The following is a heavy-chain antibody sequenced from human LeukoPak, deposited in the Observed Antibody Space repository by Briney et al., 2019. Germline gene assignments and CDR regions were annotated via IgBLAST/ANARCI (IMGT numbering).Heavy chain of an antibody. Sequence: SETLSLTCAVYGGSFSGYYWSWIRQPPGKGLEWIGEINHSGSTNYNPSPKSRVTISVDTSKNQFSLKLSSVTAADTAVYYCARGYYDILTGYYPFDYWGQGTLVTVSS. D-gene: IGHD3-9*01. V-gene: IGHV4-34*01. CDR3: ARGYYDILTGYYPFDY. J-gene: IGHJ4*02. CDR2: INHSGST. CDR1: GGSFSGYY.